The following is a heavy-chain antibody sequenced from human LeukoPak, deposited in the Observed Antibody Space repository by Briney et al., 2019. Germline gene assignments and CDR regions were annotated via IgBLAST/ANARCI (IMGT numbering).Heavy chain of an antibody. CDR1: GFTFSSYS. CDR2: ISSSSITI. CDR3: ARDRGGSYSAIDY. D-gene: IGHD2-15*01. Sequence: GSLRLSCAASGFTFSSYSLNWVRQAPGKGLEWVSFISSSSITIYYAGSVKGRFTISRDNAEKSLYLQMNSLRAEDTAVYYCARDRGGSYSAIDYWGQGTLVTVSS. V-gene: IGHV3-48*04. J-gene: IGHJ4*02.